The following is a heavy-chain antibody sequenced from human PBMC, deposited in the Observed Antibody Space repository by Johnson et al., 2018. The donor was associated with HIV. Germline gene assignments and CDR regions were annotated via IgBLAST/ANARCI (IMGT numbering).Heavy chain of an antibody. CDR2: IRYDGSNK. V-gene: IGHV3-30*02. J-gene: IGHJ3*02. Sequence: QVQLVESGGGVVQPGGSLRLSCAASGFTFSSYGMHWVRQAPGKGLEWVAFIRYDGSNKYYADSVKGRFTISRDNSKNTLYLQMNSLRAEDTAVYYCAKGGSSSTAFDIWGQGTMVTVSS. D-gene: IGHD6-6*01. CDR3: AKGGSSSTAFDI. CDR1: GFTFSSYG.